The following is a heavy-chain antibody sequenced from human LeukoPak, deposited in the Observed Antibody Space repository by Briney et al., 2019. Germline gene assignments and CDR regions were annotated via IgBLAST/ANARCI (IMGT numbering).Heavy chain of an antibody. CDR3: ARDGTYTDYDPDFDI. Sequence: PGGSLRLSCAASGFTFSRFWMSWVRQAPGKGLEWVANIKQDGSEKYYVDSVKGRFTISRDNAKNSLYLQMNSRRAEDTAVFYCARDGTYTDYDPDFDIWGQGTLVTVSS. CDR2: IKQDGSEK. V-gene: IGHV3-7*04. J-gene: IGHJ4*02. CDR1: GFTFSRFW. D-gene: IGHD5-12*01.